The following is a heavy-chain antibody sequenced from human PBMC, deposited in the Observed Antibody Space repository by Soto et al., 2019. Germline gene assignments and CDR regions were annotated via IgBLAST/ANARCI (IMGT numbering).Heavy chain of an antibody. CDR3: GRQGSGALHGLVDV. CDR1: GGSISSYY. V-gene: IGHV4-59*08. CDR2: VHDSWGS. Sequence: QVPLQESGPGLVKPSETLSLSCTVSGGSISSYYWSWIRQPPGKGLEWIGYVHDSWGSHYNPSLKSRVATSLGTSKSKFALTLTSLTATDTAVYYCGRQGSGALHGLVDVWGQGSTVTVSS. J-gene: IGHJ6*02. D-gene: IGHD3-10*01.